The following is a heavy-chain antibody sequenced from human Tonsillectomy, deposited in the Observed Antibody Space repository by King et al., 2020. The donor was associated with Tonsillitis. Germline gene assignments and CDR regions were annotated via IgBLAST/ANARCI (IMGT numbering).Heavy chain of an antibody. Sequence: QLQESGPGLVKPSETLSLTCTVSGGSISSSSYYWGWIRQPPGKGLERIGSIYYSGSTYYNPSLKSRVTISIDTSKNQFSLKLSSVTAADTAVYYCASRSSSWYVFPWGQGTLVTVSS. J-gene: IGHJ5*02. CDR3: ASRSSSWYVFP. CDR1: GGSISSSSYY. CDR2: IYYSGST. V-gene: IGHV4-39*01. D-gene: IGHD6-13*01.